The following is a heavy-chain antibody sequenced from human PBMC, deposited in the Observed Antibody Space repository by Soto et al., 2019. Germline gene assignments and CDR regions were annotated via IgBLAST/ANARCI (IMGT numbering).Heavy chain of an antibody. CDR2: IYYSGST. CDR1: GGSISSSSYY. D-gene: IGHD2-21*02. V-gene: IGHV4-39*01. J-gene: IGHJ6*02. Sequence: LSLTCRGSGGSISSSSYYWGWIRQPPGKGLEWIGSIYYSGSTYYNPSLKSRVTISVDTSKNQFSLKLSSVTAADTAVYYCARRDGGDGYYYYGMDVWGQGTTVTVS. CDR3: ARRDGGDGYYYYGMDV.